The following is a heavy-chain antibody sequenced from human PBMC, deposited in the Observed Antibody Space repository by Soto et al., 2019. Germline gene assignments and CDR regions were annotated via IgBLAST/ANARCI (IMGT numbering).Heavy chain of an antibody. Sequence: GGSLRLSCAASGFTFSGSAMHWVRQASGKGLEWVGRIRSKPNSYATAYAAAVEGRFTISRDDSKNTAYLQMNSLKTEDTAVYYCTYYDTSGYFPPFGYWGQGTLVTVSS. CDR3: TYYDTSGYFPPFGY. V-gene: IGHV3-73*01. D-gene: IGHD3-22*01. CDR2: IRSKPNSYAT. J-gene: IGHJ4*02. CDR1: GFTFSGSA.